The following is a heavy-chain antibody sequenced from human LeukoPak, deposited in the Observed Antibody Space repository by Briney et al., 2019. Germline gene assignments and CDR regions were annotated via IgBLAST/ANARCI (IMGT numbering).Heavy chain of an antibody. J-gene: IGHJ6*04. D-gene: IGHD3-10*02. V-gene: IGHV3-48*04. Sequence: GGSLRLSCAASGFTFSSYWMNWVRQAPGKGLEWVSYISSSGSTIYYADSVKGRFTISRDNAKNSLYLQMNSLRAEDTAVYYCAELGITMIGGVWGKGTTVTISS. CDR1: GFTFSSYW. CDR3: AELGITMIGGV. CDR2: ISSSGSTI.